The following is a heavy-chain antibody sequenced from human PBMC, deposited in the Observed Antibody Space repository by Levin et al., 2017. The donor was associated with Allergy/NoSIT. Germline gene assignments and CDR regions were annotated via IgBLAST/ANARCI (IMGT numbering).Heavy chain of an antibody. CDR2: IKQDGSEK. CDR1: GFTFSSYW. J-gene: IGHJ6*02. CDR3: ARDGYNYDSYYYYYGMDV. D-gene: IGHD5-24*01. Sequence: GGSLRLSCAASGFTFSSYWMSWVRQAPGKGLEWVANIKQDGSEKYYVDSVKGRFTISRDNAKNSLYLQMNSLRAEDTAVYYCARDGYNYDSYYYYYGMDVWGQGTTVTVSS. V-gene: IGHV3-7*01.